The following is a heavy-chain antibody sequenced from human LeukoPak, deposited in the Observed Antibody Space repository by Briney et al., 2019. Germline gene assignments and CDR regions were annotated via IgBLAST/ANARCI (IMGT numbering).Heavy chain of an antibody. CDR2: ISDDGNNI. Sequence: GGSLRLSCAASGFTFKNHAMHWVRQPPGKGPEWVAVISDDGNNIYYSESVKGRFTISRDNSKDTLYLEVNSLEIEDTAVYYCARNRLRATATYMDVWGKGTTVTVSS. CDR1: GFTFKNHA. J-gene: IGHJ6*04. D-gene: IGHD2-15*01. V-gene: IGHV3-30*03. CDR3: ARNRLRATATYMDV.